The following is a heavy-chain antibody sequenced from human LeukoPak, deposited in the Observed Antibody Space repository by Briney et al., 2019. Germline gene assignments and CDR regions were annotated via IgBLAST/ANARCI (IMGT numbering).Heavy chain of an antibody. Sequence: GGSLRLSCVASGFTFSSFGMHWVRQAPGKGLEWVALISSVGTSDYYADSLKGRFTISRDNSKNTLYLQMNSLRPEDTAMYYCAKLSYDSSAYHEGYWGQGTLVTVSS. CDR1: GFTFSSFG. CDR2: ISSVGTSD. J-gene: IGHJ4*02. V-gene: IGHV3-30*18. CDR3: AKLSYDSSAYHEGY. D-gene: IGHD3-22*01.